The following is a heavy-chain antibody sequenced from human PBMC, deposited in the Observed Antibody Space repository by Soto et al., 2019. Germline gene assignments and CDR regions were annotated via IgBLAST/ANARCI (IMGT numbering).Heavy chain of an antibody. J-gene: IGHJ6*02. CDR1: GYTFTSYY. CDR3: ASDFRGSQLLHARHYYYCGMDV. V-gene: IGHV1-46*01. Sequence: GASVKVSCKASGYTFTSYYMHWVRQAPGQGLEWMGIINPSGGSTSYAQKFQGRVTMTRDTSTSTVYMELSSLRYEDTAVYYCASDFRGSQLLHARHYYYCGMDVWGQGTTVTVSS. D-gene: IGHD6-6*01. CDR2: INPSGGST.